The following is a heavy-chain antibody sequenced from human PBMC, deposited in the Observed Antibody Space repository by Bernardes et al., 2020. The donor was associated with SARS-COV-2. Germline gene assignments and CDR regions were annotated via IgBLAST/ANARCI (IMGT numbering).Heavy chain of an antibody. Sequence: ASVKVSCKASGYTFSDYYIHWLRQAPGQGFEWMGWLSPKRGSTNYAQKFQGRVTMTRDTAISTEYMQLSSLTSDDTAVYYCARTFYYDRGGDSVFDQWGQGTLVSVSS. V-gene: IGHV1-2*02. CDR2: LSPKRGST. CDR1: GYTFSDYY. CDR3: ARTFYYDRGGDSVFDQ. D-gene: IGHD2-21*01. J-gene: IGHJ4*02.